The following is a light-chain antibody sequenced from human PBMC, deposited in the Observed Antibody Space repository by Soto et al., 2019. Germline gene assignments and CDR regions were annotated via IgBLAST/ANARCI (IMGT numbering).Light chain of an antibody. Sequence: QSALTQPASVSGSPGQSITISCTGTSSDVGGYNYVSWYQQHPGKAPKLMIYEVSNRPSGVSNRFSGSKSGNTASLTISGLQAEDEADYYCSSYTTSSTHWVVGGGTQLTVL. CDR3: SSYTTSSTHWV. V-gene: IGLV2-14*01. CDR1: SSDVGGYNY. CDR2: EVS. J-gene: IGLJ3*02.